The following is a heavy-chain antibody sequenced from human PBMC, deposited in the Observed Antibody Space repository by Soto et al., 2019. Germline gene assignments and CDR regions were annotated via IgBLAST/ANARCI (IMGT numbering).Heavy chain of an antibody. CDR3: AKGRGSYSPFYFDY. CDR2: ISYDGSNK. D-gene: IGHD1-26*01. J-gene: IGHJ4*02. V-gene: IGHV3-30*18. Sequence: QVQLVESGGGVVQPGRSLRLSCAASGFTFSSYGMHCVRQAPGKGLEWVAVISYDGSNKYYADSVKGRFTISRDNSKNTLYLQMNSLRAEDTAVYYCAKGRGSYSPFYFDYWGQGTLVTVSS. CDR1: GFTFSSYG.